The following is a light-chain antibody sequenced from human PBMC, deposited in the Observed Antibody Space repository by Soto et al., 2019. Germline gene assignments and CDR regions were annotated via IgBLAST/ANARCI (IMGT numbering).Light chain of an antibody. CDR1: QGISSY. J-gene: IGKJ3*01. CDR3: QQLNSYPV. CDR2: AAS. V-gene: IGKV1-9*01. Sequence: DIQLTQSPSFLSASVGDRVTITCRASQGISSYLAWYQQKPGKAPKLLIYAASTLQSGVPSRFSGSGSGTEFTLTISSLQPEDFATYYCQQLNSYPVFGPGTKVD.